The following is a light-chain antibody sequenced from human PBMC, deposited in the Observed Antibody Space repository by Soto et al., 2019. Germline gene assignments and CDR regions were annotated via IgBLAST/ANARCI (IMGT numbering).Light chain of an antibody. CDR3: QQYNNWPPIT. CDR1: QSVSSN. CDR2: GAS. V-gene: IGKV3-15*01. J-gene: IGKJ5*01. Sequence: EIVLTQSPATLSLSPGEGSTLACMSSQSVSSNLAWYQQKPGQAPRLLIYGASTRATGIPARFSGSGSGTEFTLTISSLQSEGFAVYYCQQYNNWPPITFGQGTRLEIK.